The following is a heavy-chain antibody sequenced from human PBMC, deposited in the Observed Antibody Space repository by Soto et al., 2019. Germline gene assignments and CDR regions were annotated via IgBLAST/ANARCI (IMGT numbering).Heavy chain of an antibody. CDR3: ARRHLAVAVSPWFDP. CDR2: IDSSGEK. V-gene: IGHV2-26*01. Sequence: QVTLKESGPVLVKPTETLTLRCTVSGLSISDSEMGVSWIRQPPGKALEWLAHIDSSGEKSYRTFLKSRLTISKDTSKSQIVLIMTNMDPADTGTYYCARRHLAVAVSPWFDPWGQGILVTASS. J-gene: IGHJ5*02. CDR1: GLSISDSEMG. D-gene: IGHD6-19*01.